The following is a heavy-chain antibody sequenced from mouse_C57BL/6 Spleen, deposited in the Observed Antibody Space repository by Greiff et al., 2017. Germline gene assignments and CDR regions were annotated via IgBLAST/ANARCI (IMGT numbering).Heavy chain of an antibody. CDR3: ASKKKGYAMDY. J-gene: IGHJ4*01. Sequence: VQLQQPGAELVKPGASVKLSCKASGYTFTSYWLHWVKPRPGQGLEWIGLIHPNSGSPNSNETFKSKAKLTGDKSSSTAYMQLSSLTSEDAAGYYCASKKKGYAMDYWGQGTSVTVSS. V-gene: IGHV1-64*01. CDR2: IHPNSGSP. CDR1: GYTFTSYW.